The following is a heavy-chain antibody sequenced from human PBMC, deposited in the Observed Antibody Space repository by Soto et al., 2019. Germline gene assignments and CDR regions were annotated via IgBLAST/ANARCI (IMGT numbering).Heavy chain of an antibody. CDR1: GFTFSNAW. Sequence: GGSLRLSCAASGFTFSNAWMNWVRQAPGKGLEWAGRIKSKTDGGTTDYAAPVKGRFTISRDDSKNTLYLQMNSLKTEDTAVYYCTTHSSGSDYYYYYGMDVWGQGTTVTVSS. D-gene: IGHD6-19*01. V-gene: IGHV3-15*07. CDR3: TTHSSGSDYYYYYGMDV. CDR2: IKSKTDGGTT. J-gene: IGHJ6*02.